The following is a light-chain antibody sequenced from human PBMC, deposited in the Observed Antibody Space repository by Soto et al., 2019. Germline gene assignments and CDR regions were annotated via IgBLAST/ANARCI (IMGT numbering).Light chain of an antibody. J-gene: IGKJ1*01. Sequence: EIVLTQSPGTVSLSPGERATLSCRASQSVSSSYLAWYQQKPGQAPRLLMYGASSRATGIPDRFSGSGSGTDFTLTISRLEPEDFAVYYCQQYRTFGQGTKVEIK. CDR2: GAS. CDR3: QQYRT. CDR1: QSVSSSY. V-gene: IGKV3-20*01.